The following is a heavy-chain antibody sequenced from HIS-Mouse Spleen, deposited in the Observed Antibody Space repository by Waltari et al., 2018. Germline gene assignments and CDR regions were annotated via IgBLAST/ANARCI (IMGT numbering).Heavy chain of an antibody. Sequence: QLQLQESGPGLVKPSETLSLTCTVSGGSISSSSYYWGWIRQPPGKGLGWLGSIYYSGSTYYNPAIKSRVTISVDTSKNQCALKLSSVTAADTAVYYCAREIPYSSSWYDWYFDLWGRGTLVTVSS. CDR1: GGSISSSSYY. CDR3: AREIPYSSSWYDWYFDL. V-gene: IGHV4-39*07. CDR2: IYYSGST. J-gene: IGHJ2*01. D-gene: IGHD6-13*01.